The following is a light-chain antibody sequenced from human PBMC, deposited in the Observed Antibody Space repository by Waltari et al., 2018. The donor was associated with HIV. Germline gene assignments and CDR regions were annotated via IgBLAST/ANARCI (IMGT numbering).Light chain of an antibody. CDR1: QSLLHSNGYNY. CDR2: LGS. CDR3: MQALQTPLT. V-gene: IGKV2-28*01. Sequence: DIVMTQSPLSLPVTPGEPASISCRSSQSLLHSNGYNYLDWYLQKPGQSPQLLIYLGSSRASGVPDRISGSGSGTDFTLKISRVEAEDVGVYYCMQALQTPLTFGGGTKLEIK. J-gene: IGKJ4*01.